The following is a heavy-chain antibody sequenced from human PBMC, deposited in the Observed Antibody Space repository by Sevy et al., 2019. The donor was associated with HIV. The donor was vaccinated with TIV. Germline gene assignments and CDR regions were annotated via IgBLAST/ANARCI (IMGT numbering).Heavy chain of an antibody. Sequence: GGSLRLSCAASGFTFSSYSMNWVRQAPGKGLEWVPSISSSSSYIYYADSVKGRFTISRDNAKNSLYLQMNSLRAEDTAVYYCARDSSGYSIDYWGQGTLVTVSS. CDR3: ARDSSGYSIDY. CDR2: ISSSSSYI. CDR1: GFTFSSYS. J-gene: IGHJ4*02. V-gene: IGHV3-21*01. D-gene: IGHD3-22*01.